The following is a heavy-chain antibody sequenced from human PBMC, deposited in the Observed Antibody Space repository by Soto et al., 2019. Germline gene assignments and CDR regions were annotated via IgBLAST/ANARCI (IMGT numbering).Heavy chain of an antibody. CDR3: ARGAIVGVNDVFDV. D-gene: IGHD1-26*01. J-gene: IGHJ3*01. CDR1: GFPFSPYT. V-gene: IGHV3-30*14. Sequence: GGSLRLSCAASGFPFSPYTMHWVRQAPGQGLEWVAVISYDGTNQYYADSVKGRFIISRDNSNNTLSLQMHSLKSEDTAVYFCARGAIVGVNDVFDVWGQGTMVTVSS. CDR2: ISYDGTNQ.